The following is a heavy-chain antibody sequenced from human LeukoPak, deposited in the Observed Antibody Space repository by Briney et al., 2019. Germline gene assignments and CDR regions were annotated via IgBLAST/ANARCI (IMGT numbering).Heavy chain of an antibody. V-gene: IGHV4-30-2*01. Sequence: SETLSLTCAVSGGSISSGDYSWSWIRQPPGKGLEWIGYIYYSENTYRNPSLKSRVTISVDRSKKQFSLMLSSVTAADTAVYYCARSTPGYSGNYFDYWGQGTLVTVSS. J-gene: IGHJ4*02. CDR1: GGSISSGDYS. D-gene: IGHD5-12*01. CDR3: ARSTPGYSGNYFDY. CDR2: IYYSENT.